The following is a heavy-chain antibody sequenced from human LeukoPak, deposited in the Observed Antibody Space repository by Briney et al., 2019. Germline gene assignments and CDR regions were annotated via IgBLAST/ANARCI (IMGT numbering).Heavy chain of an antibody. Sequence: SETLSLTCAVYGGSFSGYYWSWIRQPPGKGLEWIGEINHSGSTNYNPSLRSRVTISVDTSKNQFSLKLSSVTAADTAVYYCARHILGYCSSTSCYRRWFDPWGQGTLVTVSS. V-gene: IGHV4-34*01. CDR1: GGSFSGYY. D-gene: IGHD2-2*01. CDR3: ARHILGYCSSTSCYRRWFDP. CDR2: INHSGST. J-gene: IGHJ5*02.